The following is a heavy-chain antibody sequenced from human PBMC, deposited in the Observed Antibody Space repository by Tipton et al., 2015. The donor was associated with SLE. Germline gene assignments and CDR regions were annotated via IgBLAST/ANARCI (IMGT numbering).Heavy chain of an antibody. CDR3: ARKDSYYGMDV. CDR2: IYYSGST. V-gene: IGHV4-59*01. J-gene: IGHJ6*02. CDR1: GGSISSYY. Sequence: LRLSCTVSGGSISSYYWSWIRQPPGKGLEWIGYIYYSGSTNYNPSLKSRVTTSVDTSKNQFSLKLSSVTAADTAVYYCARKDSYYGMDVWGQGTTVTVSS.